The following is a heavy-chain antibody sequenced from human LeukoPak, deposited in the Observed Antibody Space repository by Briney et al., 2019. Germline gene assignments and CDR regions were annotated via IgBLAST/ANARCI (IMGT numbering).Heavy chain of an antibody. CDR3: ARGLGIRRGSDY. CDR2: IIPIFGTA. V-gene: IGHV1-69*13. J-gene: IGHJ4*02. CDR1: GCTFSSYA. D-gene: IGHD1-14*01. Sequence: SVKVSCKASGCTFSSYAISWVRQAPGQGLEWMGGIIPIFGTANYAQKFQGRVTITADESTSTAYMELSSLRSEDTAVYYCARGLGIRRGSDYWGQGTLVTVSS.